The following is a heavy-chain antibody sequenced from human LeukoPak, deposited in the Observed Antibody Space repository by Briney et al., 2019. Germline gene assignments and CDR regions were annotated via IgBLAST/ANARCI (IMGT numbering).Heavy chain of an antibody. D-gene: IGHD3-10*01. CDR3: ARAPDMVTMVRGVIGMDV. J-gene: IGHJ6*02. CDR2: IYYSGST. CDR1: GGSISSHY. V-gene: IGHV4-59*11. Sequence: SETLSLTCTVSGGSISSHYWSWIRQPPGKGLEWIGYIYYSGSTNYNPSLKSRVTISVDTSKNQFSLKLSSVTAADTAVYYCARAPDMVTMVRGVIGMDVWGQGTTVTVSS.